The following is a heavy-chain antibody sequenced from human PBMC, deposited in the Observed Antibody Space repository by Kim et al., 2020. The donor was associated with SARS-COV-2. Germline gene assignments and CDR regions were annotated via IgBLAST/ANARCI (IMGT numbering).Heavy chain of an antibody. V-gene: IGHV4-39*01. Sequence: YNPPLKSRVTISVDTSKNQFSLKLSSVTAADTAVYYCARHPKALYGMDVWGQGTTVTVSS. J-gene: IGHJ6*02. CDR3: ARHPKALYGMDV.